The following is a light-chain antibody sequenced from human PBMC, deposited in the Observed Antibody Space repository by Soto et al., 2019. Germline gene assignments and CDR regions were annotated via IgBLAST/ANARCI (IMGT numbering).Light chain of an antibody. CDR2: GVT. V-gene: IGLV2-8*01. Sequence: QSALAQPPSASGSPGQSVTISCTGSGSDIGAYNFVSWYQQHPGKAPKLMIFGVTERPSGVPDRFSGSKSGNTASLTVSGLQTEDEASYYCSAYAGSNEFVFGSGTKLTVL. CDR1: GSDIGAYNF. J-gene: IGLJ1*01. CDR3: SAYAGSNEFV.